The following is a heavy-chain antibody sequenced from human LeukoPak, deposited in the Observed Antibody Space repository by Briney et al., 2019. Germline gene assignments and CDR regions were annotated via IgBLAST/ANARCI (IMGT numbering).Heavy chain of an antibody. CDR2: ISAYNGNT. Sequence: ASVKVSCKASGYTFTSYGISWVRQAPGQGLEWMGWISAYNGNTNYAQKLQGRVTMTTDTSTSTAYMELRGLRSDDTAVYYCARDSPPYTLTGYYHNWFDPWGQGTLVTVSS. D-gene: IGHD3-9*01. CDR3: ARDSPPYTLTGYYHNWFDP. CDR1: GYTFTSYG. V-gene: IGHV1-18*01. J-gene: IGHJ5*02.